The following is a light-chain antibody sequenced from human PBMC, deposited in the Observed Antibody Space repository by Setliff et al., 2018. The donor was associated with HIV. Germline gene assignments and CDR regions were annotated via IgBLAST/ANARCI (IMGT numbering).Light chain of an antibody. V-gene: IGLV2-14*03. Sequence: LTQPASVSGSPGQSITISCTGTSSDVGGYNYVSWYQQHPGKAPKLMIFDVSKRPSGVSNRFSGSKSGNTASLTISGLQAEDEADFYCSSYTSSSTLVFGTGTKVHRP. CDR3: SSYTSSSTLV. CDR2: DVS. J-gene: IGLJ1*01. CDR1: SSDVGGYNY.